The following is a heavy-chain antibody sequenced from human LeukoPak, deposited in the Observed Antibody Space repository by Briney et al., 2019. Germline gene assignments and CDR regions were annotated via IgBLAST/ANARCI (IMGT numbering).Heavy chain of an antibody. Sequence: ASVKVSCKASGYTFTSYGISWVRQAPGQGLEWMGWISGNNGYTNYAQKVQGRVTMTTDTSTSTAYMELRSLRSDDTAVCYCAREAFDSWNYRFDYWGQGTQVTVSS. CDR1: GYTFTSYG. J-gene: IGHJ4*02. V-gene: IGHV1-18*01. CDR2: ISGNNGYT. D-gene: IGHD1-7*01. CDR3: AREAFDSWNYRFDY.